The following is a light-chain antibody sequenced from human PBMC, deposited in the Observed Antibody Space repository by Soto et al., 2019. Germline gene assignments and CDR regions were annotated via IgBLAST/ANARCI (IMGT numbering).Light chain of an antibody. V-gene: IGKV1-9*01. CDR3: QQLSRSPLT. CDR2: SAS. J-gene: IGKJ4*01. CDR1: QALSNY. Sequence: DIQLTQSPSVLSASVGDTVTITCRASQALSNYLAWYQQKPGKAPDLLIYSASTLQSGVPSRFSGSGSEKEFSLTIRALKPEDFATYYCQQLSRSPLTLGGGTKVDIK.